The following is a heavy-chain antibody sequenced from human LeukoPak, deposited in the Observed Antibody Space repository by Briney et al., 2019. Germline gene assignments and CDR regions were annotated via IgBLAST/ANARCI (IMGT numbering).Heavy chain of an antibody. CDR2: MSSSRRYI. Sequence: GSLRLSCAASGFTFSSYAMTWVRQAPGKGLEWVSSMSSSRRYIYYADSVRGRFTISRDNAKNSLYLLINSLRAEDTAVYYCTRDRPTGASRVFVVQWGQGTLVSVSS. D-gene: IGHD3-3*01. CDR1: GFTFSSYA. J-gene: IGHJ4*02. CDR3: TRDRPTGASRVFVVQ. V-gene: IGHV3-21*01.